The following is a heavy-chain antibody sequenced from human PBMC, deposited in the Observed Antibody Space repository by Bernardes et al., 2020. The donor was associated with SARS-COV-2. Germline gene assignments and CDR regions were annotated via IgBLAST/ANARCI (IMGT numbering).Heavy chain of an antibody. V-gene: IGHV3-20*04. CDR1: GFTFDDYG. CDR3: ARGSWGWIFCSSTSCYSWFDP. J-gene: IGHJ5*02. D-gene: IGHD2-2*01. Sequence: GSLRLSCAASGFTFDDYGMSWVRQAPGKGLEWVSGINWNGGSTGYADSVKGRFTISRDNAKNSLYLQMNSLRAEDTAVYYCARGSWGWIFCSSTSCYSWFDPWGQGTLVTVSS. CDR2: INWNGGST.